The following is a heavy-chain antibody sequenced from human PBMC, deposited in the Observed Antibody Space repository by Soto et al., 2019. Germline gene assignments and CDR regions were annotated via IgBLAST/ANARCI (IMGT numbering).Heavy chain of an antibody. CDR2: IIPIFGTA. CDR1: GGTFSSYA. J-gene: IGHJ6*02. CDR3: ARDGIGYGNNYYYYGMDV. V-gene: IGHV1-69*01. Sequence: QVQLVQSGAEVKKPGSSVKVSCKASGGTFSSYAISWVRQAPGQGLEWMGGIIPIFGTANYAQKSQGRVTITADESTSTAYMELSSLRSEDTAVYYCARDGIGYGNNYYYYGMDVWGQGTTVTVSS. D-gene: IGHD6-13*01.